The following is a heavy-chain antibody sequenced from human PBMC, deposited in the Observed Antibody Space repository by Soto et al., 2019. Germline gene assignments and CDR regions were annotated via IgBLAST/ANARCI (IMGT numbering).Heavy chain of an antibody. V-gene: IGHV1-2*04. Sequence: ASVKVSCKASRYTFTDYYIHWVRQAPGQGLVWIGWINPNSGGTNYAQKFQGWVTMTRDTSISTAYMELSRLRSDDTAVYYCARVRVYYDSSGYYWYDAFDIWGQGTMVTVSS. D-gene: IGHD3-22*01. J-gene: IGHJ3*02. CDR3: ARVRVYYDSSGYYWYDAFDI. CDR2: INPNSGGT. CDR1: RYTFTDYY.